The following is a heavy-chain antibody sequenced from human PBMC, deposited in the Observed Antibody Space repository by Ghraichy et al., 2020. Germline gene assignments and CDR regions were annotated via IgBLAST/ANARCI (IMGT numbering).Heavy chain of an antibody. V-gene: IGHV3-7*03. J-gene: IGHJ5*02. CDR2: IKQDGSEK. D-gene: IGHD5-18*01. Sequence: GGSLRLSCAASGFTFSSYWMSWVRQAPGKGLEWVANIKQDGSEKYYVDSVKGRFTISRDNAKNSLYLQMNSLRAEDTAVYYCARSQLWVSSRYNWFDPWGQGTLVTVSS. CDR1: GFTFSSYW. CDR3: ARSQLWVSSRYNWFDP.